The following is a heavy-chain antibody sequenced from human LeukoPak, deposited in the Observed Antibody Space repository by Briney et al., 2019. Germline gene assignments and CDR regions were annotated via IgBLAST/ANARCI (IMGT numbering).Heavy chain of an antibody. CDR3: ARGGGGGPDNYLGP. J-gene: IGHJ5*02. CDR2: IDSSGTT. Sequence: SQTLSLTCTVSGGSINSGGSYWTWIRQHPGRGLEWIGNIDSSGTTYYNPSLKSRLTLSLDSSQNQFSLRITSMTAAHTAVYYCARGGGGGPDNYLGPWGHGTLVPVSS. CDR1: GGSINSGGSY. D-gene: IGHD3-16*01. V-gene: IGHV4-31*03.